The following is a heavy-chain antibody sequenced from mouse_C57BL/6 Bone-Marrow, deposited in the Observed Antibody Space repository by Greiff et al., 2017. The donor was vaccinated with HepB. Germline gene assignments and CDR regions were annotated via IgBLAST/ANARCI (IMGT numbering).Heavy chain of an antibody. CDR2: IYPGDGDT. J-gene: IGHJ3*01. CDR1: GYAFSSSW. V-gene: IGHV1-82*01. Sequence: VQLQQSGPELVKPGASVKISCKASGYAFSSSWMNWVKQRPGKGLEWIGRIYPGDGDTNYNGKFKGKATLTADNTSSTAYMQLSSLTSEDSAVYFCSNLYDGYYVAWFAYWGQGTLVTVSA. CDR3: SNLYDGYYVAWFAY. D-gene: IGHD2-3*01.